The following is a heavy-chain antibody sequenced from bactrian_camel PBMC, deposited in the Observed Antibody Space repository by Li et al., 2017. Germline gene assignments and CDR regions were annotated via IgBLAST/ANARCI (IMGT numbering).Heavy chain of an antibody. J-gene: IGHJ4*01. CDR1: GFTFSNYQ. V-gene: IGHV3-2*01. D-gene: IGHD6*01. CDR2: IYTGSSPQYTGGETT. Sequence: VQLVESGGGLVQPGGSLRLSCAASGFTFSNYQMSWFRQAPGKGLEWVASIYTGSSPQYTGGETTFYADSVKGRFTISSAGNTLYLQMNSLKPDDTAVYSCARVRGVVAVGFVDYWGQGTQVTVS. CDR3: ARVRGVVAVGFVDY.